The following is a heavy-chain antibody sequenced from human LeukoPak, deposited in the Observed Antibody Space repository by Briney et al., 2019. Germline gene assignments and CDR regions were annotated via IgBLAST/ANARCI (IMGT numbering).Heavy chain of an antibody. J-gene: IGHJ4*02. Sequence: ASVKVSCKASGYSFTNYNIQWVRQAPGQGLELMGWINAYNGNTNYAQNLQGRVTMTTDTSTSTAYMELRSLRSDDTAVYYCARRQGTTLNFDYWGQGTLVTVSS. V-gene: IGHV1-18*04. CDR3: ARRQGTTLNFDY. CDR2: INAYNGNT. CDR1: GYSFTNYN. D-gene: IGHD1-1*01.